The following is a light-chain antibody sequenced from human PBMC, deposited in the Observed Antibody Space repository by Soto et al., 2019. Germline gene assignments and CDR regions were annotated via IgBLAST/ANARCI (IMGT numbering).Light chain of an antibody. CDR3: QQYYGTPLT. J-gene: IGKJ4*01. V-gene: IGKV4-1*01. CDR1: QSVLSSSNNKNY. CDR2: WAS. Sequence: DIVMTQSPDSLAVSLGERATINCKSSQSVLSSSNNKNYLAWYQQKPGQPPKLLIYWASTRDSGVPDRFSGSGSGTDFTLTISSLQAEDMAVYYCQQYYGTPLTFGGGTKVEIK.